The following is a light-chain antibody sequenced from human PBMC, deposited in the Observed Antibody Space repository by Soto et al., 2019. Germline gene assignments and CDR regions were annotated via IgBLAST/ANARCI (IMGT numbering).Light chain of an antibody. CDR2: QDT. Sequence: SYELTQPPSVSVSPGQTASITCSGAKLGHKYVCWYQQKAGRSPVLVIYQDTKRPSGIPERFSGSNSGNTATLTISGPQAMDEANYYCQAWDSSTGVFGTGTKHTVL. J-gene: IGLJ1*01. V-gene: IGLV3-1*01. CDR1: KLGHKY. CDR3: QAWDSSTGV.